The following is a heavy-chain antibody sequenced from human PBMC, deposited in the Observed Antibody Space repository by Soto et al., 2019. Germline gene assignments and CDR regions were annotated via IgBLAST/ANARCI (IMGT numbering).Heavy chain of an antibody. D-gene: IGHD3-9*01. Sequence: QVQLQESGPRLVKPSETLSLTCTVSDDFISSYYWNWIRQPAGKGLEWIGRVSTSGATNYNPSLESRVTTSVDTSKKQFSLKLTSVTAADTAVYFCARADYEILTASSAMDVWGQGTTVTVSS. J-gene: IGHJ6*02. CDR1: DDFISSYY. CDR2: VSTSGAT. V-gene: IGHV4-4*07. CDR3: ARADYEILTASSAMDV.